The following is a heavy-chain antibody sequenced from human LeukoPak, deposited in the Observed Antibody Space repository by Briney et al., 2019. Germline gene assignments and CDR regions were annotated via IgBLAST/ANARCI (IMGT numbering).Heavy chain of an antibody. J-gene: IGHJ3*02. Sequence: AASVKVSCKASGGTFSSYAISWVRQAPGQGLEWMGRIIPILGIANYAQKFQGRVTITADKSTSAAYMELSSLRSEDTAVYYCARWGRDCSGGSCSYAFDIWGQGTMVTVSS. CDR2: IIPILGIA. V-gene: IGHV1-69*04. CDR3: ARWGRDCSGGSCSYAFDI. D-gene: IGHD2-15*01. CDR1: GGTFSSYA.